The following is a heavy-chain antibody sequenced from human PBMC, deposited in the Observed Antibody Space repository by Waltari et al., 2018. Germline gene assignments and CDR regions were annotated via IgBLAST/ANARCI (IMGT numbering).Heavy chain of an antibody. J-gene: IGHJ4*02. CDR1: GGSISSGDYY. V-gene: IGHV4-30-4*08. D-gene: IGHD3-3*01. CDR3: ARSPGITIFGVVTFFDY. Sequence: QVQLQESGPGLVKPSPTLSLTCTVSGGSISSGDYYWSWIRQPPGKGLEWIGYIYYSGSTYYNPSLKSRVTISVDTSKNQFSLKLSSVTAADTAVYYCARSPGITIFGVVTFFDYWGQGTLVTVSS. CDR2: IYYSGST.